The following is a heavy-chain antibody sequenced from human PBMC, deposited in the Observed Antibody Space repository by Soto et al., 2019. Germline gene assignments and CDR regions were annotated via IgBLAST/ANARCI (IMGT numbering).Heavy chain of an antibody. CDR2: ISGSGGST. D-gene: IGHD3-10*01. V-gene: IGHV3-23*01. Sequence: GGSLRLSCAASGFTFSSYAMSWVRQAPGKGLEWVSAISGSGGSTYYADSVKGRFTISRDNSKNTLYLQMNSLRAEDTAVYYCTVRGLNLPYYYYMDVWGKGTTVTVSS. J-gene: IGHJ6*03. CDR3: TVRGLNLPYYYYMDV. CDR1: GFTFSSYA.